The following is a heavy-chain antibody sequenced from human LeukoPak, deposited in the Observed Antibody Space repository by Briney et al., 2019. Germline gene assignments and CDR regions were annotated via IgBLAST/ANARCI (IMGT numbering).Heavy chain of an antibody. J-gene: IGHJ4*02. CDR2: ISGSGGST. Sequence: QAGGSLRLSCAASGFTFSSYGMSWVRQAPGKGLEWVSAISGSGGSTYYADSVKGRFTISRDNSKNTLYLQMNSLRAEDTAVYYCATYSGAHHKTFDYWGQGTLVSVSS. V-gene: IGHV3-23*01. CDR3: ATYSGAHHKTFDY. D-gene: IGHD1-26*01. CDR1: GFTFSSYG.